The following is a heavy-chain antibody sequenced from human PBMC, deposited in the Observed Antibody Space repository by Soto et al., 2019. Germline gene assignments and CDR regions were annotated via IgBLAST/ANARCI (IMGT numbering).Heavy chain of an antibody. V-gene: IGHV3-7*01. CDR1: GFAFSSYW. CDR2: IKQDGSEI. CDR3: ARDSDYYDSSGYYPEYFQH. D-gene: IGHD3-22*01. J-gene: IGHJ1*01. Sequence: GGSLRLSCAASGFAFSSYWMTWVRQVPGEGLEWVANIKQDGSEIYYVDSIKGRFTISRDNSKNSLYLQMHSLRAEDTAVYYCARDSDYYDSSGYYPEYFQHWGQGTLVTVSS.